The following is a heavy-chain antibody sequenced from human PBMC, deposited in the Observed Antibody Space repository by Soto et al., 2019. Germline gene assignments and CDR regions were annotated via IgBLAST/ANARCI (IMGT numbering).Heavy chain of an antibody. CDR1: GGSFSGYY. CDR3: ARKRYSGYGDDLSPAYFYIDY. Sequence: QVQLQQWGAGLLKPSETLSLTCAVYGGSFSGYYWCWIRQPPGKGLELIGEINHSGSTNYNPSLKSRVTISVDTSKIQFSLKLSSVTAADTAVYYSARKRYSGYGDDLSPAYFYIDYWGQGTLVAVSS. CDR2: INHSGST. V-gene: IGHV4-34*01. D-gene: IGHD4-17*01. J-gene: IGHJ4*02.